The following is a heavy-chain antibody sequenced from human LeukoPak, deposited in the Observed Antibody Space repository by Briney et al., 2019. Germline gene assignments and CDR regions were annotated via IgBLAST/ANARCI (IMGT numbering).Heavy chain of an antibody. CDR3: ARDDIIVGATTLDY. J-gene: IGHJ4*02. CDR1: GFIFSTYA. D-gene: IGHD1-26*01. CDR2: ISSDGSNK. V-gene: IGHV3-30*04. Sequence: GRSLRLSCEASGFIFSTYAMHWVRQAPGKGLEWLAVISSDGSNKYHVDSVKGRFTISRDNSKNTLYLEMGSVRLGDTAVYYCARDDIIVGATTLDYWGQGTLVTVSS.